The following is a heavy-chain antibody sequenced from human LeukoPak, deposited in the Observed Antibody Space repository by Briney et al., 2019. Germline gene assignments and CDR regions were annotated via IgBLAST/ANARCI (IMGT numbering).Heavy chain of an antibody. CDR3: ARGTGTGRFDP. CDR2: IYTSGST. D-gene: IGHD1/OR15-1a*01. CDR1: GGSISSGSYY. Sequence: SETLSLTCTVSGGSISSGSYYWSWIRQPAGKGLEWIGRIYTSGSTNYNPSLKSRVTMSVDTSKNQFSLKLSSVTAADTAVYYCARGTGTGRFDPWGQGTLVTVSS. J-gene: IGHJ5*02. V-gene: IGHV4-61*02.